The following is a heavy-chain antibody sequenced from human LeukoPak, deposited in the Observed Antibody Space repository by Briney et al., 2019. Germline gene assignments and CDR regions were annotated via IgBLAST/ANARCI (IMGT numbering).Heavy chain of an antibody. CDR1: GGSTSRHY. Sequence: PSETLSLTCAVSGGSTSRHYWSWIRLPAGKALEWIGRVHTSGSPNYSPSLKSRVTMSVDTSKNQVSLRLSSMTAADTAVYFCARVSYNAGSFISGGWFDPWGQGIRVTVSS. J-gene: IGHJ5*02. CDR2: VHTSGSP. V-gene: IGHV4-4*07. CDR3: ARVSYNAGSFISGGWFDP. D-gene: IGHD3-10*01.